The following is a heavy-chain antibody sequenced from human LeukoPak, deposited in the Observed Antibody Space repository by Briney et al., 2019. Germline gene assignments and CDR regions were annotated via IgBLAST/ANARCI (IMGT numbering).Heavy chain of an antibody. D-gene: IGHD5-12*01. CDR2: IYHSGST. CDR3: ARGRTMDGYNYDFDY. Sequence: SSETLSLTCAVSGGSISSGGYSWSWIRQPPGKGLEWIGYIYHSGSTYYNPSLKSRVTISVDRSKNQFSLKLSSVTAADTAVYYCARGRTMDGYNYDFDYWGQGTLVTVSS. CDR1: GGSISSGGYS. J-gene: IGHJ4*02. V-gene: IGHV4-30-2*01.